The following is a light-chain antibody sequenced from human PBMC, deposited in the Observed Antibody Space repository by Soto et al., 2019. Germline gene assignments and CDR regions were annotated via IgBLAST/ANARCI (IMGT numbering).Light chain of an antibody. J-gene: IGKJ4*01. CDR2: GTY. CDR3: QQYNNWPPLT. Sequence: EIVMTQSPATLSVSPGERATLSCRASQSVSSNLAWYQQKPGQAPRLLIYGTYIRATGIPARFSGSGSGTEFTLTISSLQSEDFAVYYCQQYNNWPPLTFGGGTKVEI. CDR1: QSVSSN. V-gene: IGKV3D-15*01.